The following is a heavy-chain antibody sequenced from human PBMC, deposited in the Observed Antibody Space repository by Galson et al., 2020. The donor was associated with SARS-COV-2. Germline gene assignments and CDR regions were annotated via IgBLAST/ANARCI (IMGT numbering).Heavy chain of an antibody. D-gene: IGHD3-3*01. CDR3: ASPMSGYYTSPLGLYYYGMDV. V-gene: IGHV1-69*13. CDR2: IIPIFGTA. J-gene: IGHJ6*02. Sequence: SVTDSCKASGGTFSSYAISWVRQAPGQGLEWMGGIIPIFGTANYAQKFQGRVTITADESTSTAYMELSSLRSEDTAVYYCASPMSGYYTSPLGLYYYGMDVWGQGTTVTVSS. CDR1: GGTFSSYA.